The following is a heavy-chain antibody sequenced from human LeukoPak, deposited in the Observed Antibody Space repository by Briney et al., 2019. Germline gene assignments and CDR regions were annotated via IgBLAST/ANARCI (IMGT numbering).Heavy chain of an antibody. CDR1: GGSISSYY. Sequence: AETLSLTCTVSGGSISSYYWSWIRQPPGKGLEGIGYIYCSGSTNYNPSLKSRVTISVDPSKNQFSLKLSSVTAADTAVYYCARAYGTMVRGVIIPFDYWGQGTLVTVSS. J-gene: IGHJ4*02. V-gene: IGHV4-59*01. CDR2: IYCSGST. CDR3: ARAYGTMVRGVIIPFDY. D-gene: IGHD3-10*01.